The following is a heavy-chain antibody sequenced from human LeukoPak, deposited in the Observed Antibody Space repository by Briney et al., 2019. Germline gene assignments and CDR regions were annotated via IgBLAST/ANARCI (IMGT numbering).Heavy chain of an antibody. CDR2: ISYDGSNK. D-gene: IGHD5-24*01. J-gene: IGHJ4*02. CDR3: ARDGDGYNYNY. V-gene: IGHV3-30*03. CDR1: GFTFSSYG. Sequence: GGSLRLSCAASGFTFSSYGMHWVRQAPGKGLEWVAVISYDGSNKYYADSVKGRFTISRDNSKNTLYLQMNSLRAEDTAVYYCARDGDGYNYNYWGQGTLVTVSS.